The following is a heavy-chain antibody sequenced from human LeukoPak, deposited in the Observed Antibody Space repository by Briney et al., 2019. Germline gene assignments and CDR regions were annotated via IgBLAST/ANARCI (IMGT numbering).Heavy chain of an antibody. Sequence: WASVKVSCKASGYTFTSYAMHWVRQAPGQRLEWMGWINAGNGNTKYSQEFQGRVTMTTDTSTSTAYMELRSLRSDDTAVYYCARGGRNFDYWGQGTLVTVSS. J-gene: IGHJ4*02. D-gene: IGHD3-16*01. CDR2: INAGNGNT. CDR3: ARGGRNFDY. V-gene: IGHV1-3*01. CDR1: GYTFTSYA.